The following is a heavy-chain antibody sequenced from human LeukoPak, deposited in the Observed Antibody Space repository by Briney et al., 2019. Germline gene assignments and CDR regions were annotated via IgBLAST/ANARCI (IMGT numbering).Heavy chain of an antibody. Sequence: ASETLSLTCTVSGGSISSSSYYWGWIRQPPGKGLEWIGSIYYSGSTYYNPSLKSRVTISVDTSKNQFSLKLSSVTAADTAVYYCAREGWIQLLNWFDPWGQGTLVTVSS. D-gene: IGHD5-18*01. CDR2: IYYSGST. CDR3: AREGWIQLLNWFDP. J-gene: IGHJ5*02. V-gene: IGHV4-39*07. CDR1: GGSISSSSYY.